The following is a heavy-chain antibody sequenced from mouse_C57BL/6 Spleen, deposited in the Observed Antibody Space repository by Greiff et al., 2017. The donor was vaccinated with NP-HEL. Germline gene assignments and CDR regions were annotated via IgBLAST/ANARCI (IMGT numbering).Heavy chain of an antibody. J-gene: IGHJ2*01. V-gene: IGHV1-82*01. CDR3: ARSWDGGY. CDR1: GYAFSSSW. CDR2: IYPGDGDT. Sequence: XVQLQQSGPELVKPGASVKISCKASGYAFSSSWMNWVKQRPGKGLEWIGRIYPGDGDTNYNGKFKGKATLTADKSSSTAYMQLSSLTSEDSAVYFCARSWDGGYWGQGTTLTVSS. D-gene: IGHD4-1*01.